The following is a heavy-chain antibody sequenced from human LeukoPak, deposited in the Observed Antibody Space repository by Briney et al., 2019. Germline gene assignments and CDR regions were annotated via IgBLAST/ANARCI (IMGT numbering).Heavy chain of an antibody. CDR3: ARDLPSTPNWELDY. V-gene: IGHV1-46*01. CDR1: GYTFTSYY. D-gene: IGHD7-27*01. CDR2: INPSGGST. Sequence: ASVKVSCKASGYTFTSYYMHWVRQAPGQGLEWMGIINPSGGSTSYAQKFQGRVTMTRDTSMTTAYMEVSRLRSDDTAVYYCARDLPSTPNWELDYWGQGTLVTVSS. J-gene: IGHJ4*02.